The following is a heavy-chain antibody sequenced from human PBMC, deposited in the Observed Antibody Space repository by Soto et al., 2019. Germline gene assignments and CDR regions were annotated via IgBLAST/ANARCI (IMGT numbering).Heavy chain of an antibody. CDR2: ISASGDAT. CDR1: GFTFSDFG. J-gene: IGHJ4*02. Sequence: EVQLLESGGGLVQPGGSLRLSCAASGFTFSDFGMSWVRQAPGKGLEWVAVISASGDATYYAASVKGRFTLSRDNSQTTLYLQMNSLTVADTAVYYFAKKFTIYAVDPADYWGQGTQVTASS. V-gene: IGHV3-23*01. CDR3: AKKFTIYAVDPADY. D-gene: IGHD3-3*01.